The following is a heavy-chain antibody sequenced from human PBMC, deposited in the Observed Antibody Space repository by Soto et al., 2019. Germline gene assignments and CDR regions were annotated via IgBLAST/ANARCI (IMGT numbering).Heavy chain of an antibody. CDR2: INPSGGST. D-gene: IGHD4-4*01. J-gene: IGHJ4*02. Sequence: QVQLVQSGAEVKKPGASVKVSCTASGYTFSTYYMHWVRQAPGQGYEWMGIINPSGGSTTYSQKFQCRITMTRDTATTTVYMELSSLKSEDTAVYYCARDDYNGYYFDYWGQGTLVTVSS. V-gene: IGHV1-46*01. CDR1: GYTFSTYY. CDR3: ARDDYNGYYFDY.